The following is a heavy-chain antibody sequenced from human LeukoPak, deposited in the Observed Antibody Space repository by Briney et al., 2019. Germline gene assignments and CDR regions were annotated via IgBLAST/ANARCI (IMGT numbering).Heavy chain of an antibody. J-gene: IGHJ6*02. CDR1: GGSFSGYY. Sequence: SETLSLTCAVYGGSFSGYYWSWIRQPPGKGLEWIGEINHSGSTNYNPSLKSRVTISVDTSKNQCSLKLSSVTAADTAVYYCARGAPTQYYDFWSGYSRYYGMDVWGQGTTVTVSS. D-gene: IGHD3-3*01. CDR3: ARGAPTQYYDFWSGYSRYYGMDV. CDR2: INHSGST. V-gene: IGHV4-34*01.